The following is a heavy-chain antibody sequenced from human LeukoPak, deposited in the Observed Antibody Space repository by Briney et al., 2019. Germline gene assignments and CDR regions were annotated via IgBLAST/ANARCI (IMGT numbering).Heavy chain of an antibody. V-gene: IGHV3-21*01. J-gene: IGHJ5*02. CDR3: ARDHYGSGSYHP. D-gene: IGHD3-10*01. Sequence: GGSLRLSCAASGFTFSSYSMNRVRQAPGKGLEWVSSISSSSYIYYADSVKGRFTISRDNAKNSLYLQMNSLRAEDTAVYYCARDHYGSGSYHPWGQGTLVTVSS. CDR2: ISSSSYI. CDR1: GFTFSSYS.